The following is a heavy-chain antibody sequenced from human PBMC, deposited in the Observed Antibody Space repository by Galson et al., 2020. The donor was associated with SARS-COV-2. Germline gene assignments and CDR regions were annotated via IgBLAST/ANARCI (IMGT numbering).Heavy chain of an antibody. CDR2: ISGSGGST. Sequence: GESLKISCAASGFTFSSYAMSWVRQAPGKGLEWVSAISGSGGSTYYADSVKGRFTISRDNSKNTLYLQMNSLRAEDTAVYYCAKGPLRKPQYYFDYWGQGTLVTVSS. CDR1: GFTFSSYA. CDR3: AKGPLRKPQYYFDY. D-gene: IGHD4-17*01. J-gene: IGHJ4*02. V-gene: IGHV3-23*01.